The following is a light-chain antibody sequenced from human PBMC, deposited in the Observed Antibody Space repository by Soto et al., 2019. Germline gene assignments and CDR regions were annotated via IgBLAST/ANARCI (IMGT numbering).Light chain of an antibody. CDR3: QQYDTSPHT. V-gene: IGKV3-20*01. J-gene: IGKJ2*01. CDR1: QSVSSSQ. CDR2: GAS. Sequence: EIVLTQSPGTLSLSPGESATLSCRASQSVSSSQVAWYQQKPGQAPRLLIYGASSRATGIPVRFSGVGSETDFTLTISRLEPEDCAVYYCQQYDTSPHTFGQGTKLEIK.